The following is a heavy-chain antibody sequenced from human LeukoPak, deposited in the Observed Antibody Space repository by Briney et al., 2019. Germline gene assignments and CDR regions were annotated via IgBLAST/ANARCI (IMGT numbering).Heavy chain of an antibody. CDR1: GGSISSHY. CDR2: IYYSGST. V-gene: IGHV4-59*11. Sequence: SETLSLTCTVSGGSISSHYWSWIRQPPGKGLEWIGYIYYSGSTNYNPSLKSRVTISVDTSKNQFSLKLSSVTAADTAVYYCARDRYYFDYWGQGTLVTVSS. CDR3: ARDRYYFDY. J-gene: IGHJ4*02.